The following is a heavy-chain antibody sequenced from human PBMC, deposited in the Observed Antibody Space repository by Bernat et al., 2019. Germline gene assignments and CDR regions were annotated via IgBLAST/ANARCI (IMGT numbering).Heavy chain of an antibody. Sequence: EVHLLESGGGLVAPGGSLRLSCAASGFTFSNYAMYWVRQAPGKGLEWASAITSTGGSKYYADSGKGRFTISRDNSNNTLYLQMHSLRAEDTAVYYCAKGISSIRTRTSFDFWGQGTLVTVSS. CDR3: AKGISSIRTRTSFDF. D-gene: IGHD2-15*01. J-gene: IGHJ4*02. CDR2: ITSTGGSK. V-gene: IGHV3-23*01. CDR1: GFTFSNYA.